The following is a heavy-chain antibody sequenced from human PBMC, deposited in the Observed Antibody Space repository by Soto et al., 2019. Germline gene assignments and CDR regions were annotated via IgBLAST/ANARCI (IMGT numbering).Heavy chain of an antibody. CDR3: ARDRGSGWYLTYYYYGMDV. V-gene: IGHV1-2*02. Sequence: ASVKVSCKASGYTFSGYYMHWVRRAPGQGLEWMGWINPNSGGTNYAQKFQGRVTMTRDTSISTAYMELSRLRSDDTAVYYCARDRGSGWYLTYYYYGMDVWGQGTTVTAP. D-gene: IGHD6-19*01. J-gene: IGHJ6*02. CDR2: INPNSGGT. CDR1: GYTFSGYY.